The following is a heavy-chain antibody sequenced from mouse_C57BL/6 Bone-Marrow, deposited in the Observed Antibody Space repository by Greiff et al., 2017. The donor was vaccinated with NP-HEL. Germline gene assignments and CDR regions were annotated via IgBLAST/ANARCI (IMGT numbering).Heavy chain of an antibody. V-gene: IGHV1-26*01. Sequence: VQLQQSGPELVKPGASVKISCKASGYTFTDYYMNWVKQSHGKSLEWIGDINPNNGGTSYNQKFKGKATLTVDKSSSTAYMELRSLTSEDSAVYYCARREGRPAWFTYWGQGTLVTVSA. J-gene: IGHJ3*01. D-gene: IGHD3-3*01. CDR3: ARREGRPAWFTY. CDR2: INPNNGGT. CDR1: GYTFTDYY.